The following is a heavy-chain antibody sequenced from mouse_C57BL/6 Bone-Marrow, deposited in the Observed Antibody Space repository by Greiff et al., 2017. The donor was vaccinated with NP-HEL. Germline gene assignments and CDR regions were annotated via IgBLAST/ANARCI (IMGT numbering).Heavy chain of an antibody. CDR2: ISSGSSTI. Sequence: EVMLVESGGGLVKPGGSLKLSCAASGFTFSDYGMHWVRQAPEKGLEWVAYISSGSSTIYYADTVKGRFTLSRDNAKNTLFLQMTSLRSEDTAMYYCARRRDGYYWYFDVWGTGTTVTVSS. J-gene: IGHJ1*03. V-gene: IGHV5-17*01. CDR1: GFTFSDYG. CDR3: ARRRDGYYWYFDV. D-gene: IGHD2-3*01.